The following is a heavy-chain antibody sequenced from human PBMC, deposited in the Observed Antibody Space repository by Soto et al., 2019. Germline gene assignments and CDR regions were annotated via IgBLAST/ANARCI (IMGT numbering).Heavy chain of an antibody. J-gene: IGHJ4*02. D-gene: IGHD3-16*01. CDR2: ISGSGSRT. CDR3: AKDYIGVIPDYFDY. V-gene: IGHV3-23*01. CDR1: GFTFSSYA. Sequence: EVQLLESGGGLVQPGGSLRLSCAASGFTFSSYAMSWVRQAPGKGLEWVSGISGSGSRTHYADSVKGRFTISRDNSKNTLYLQLKRLRADDTAVYYCAKDYIGVIPDYFDYWGQGTLVTVSS.